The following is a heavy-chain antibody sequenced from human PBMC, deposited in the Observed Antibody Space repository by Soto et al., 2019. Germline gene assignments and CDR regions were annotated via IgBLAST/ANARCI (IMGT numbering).Heavy chain of an antibody. CDR3: AGLEGFGELLPSYYYYGMDV. CDR1: GFTFSSYA. CDR2: ISGSGGST. V-gene: IGHV3-23*01. D-gene: IGHD3-10*01. Sequence: GGSLRLSCAASGFTFSSYAMSWVRQAPGKGLEWVSAISGSGGSTYYADSVKGRFTISRDNSKNTLYLQMNSLRAEDTAVYYCAGLEGFGELLPSYYYYGMDVWGQGTTVTVSS. J-gene: IGHJ6*02.